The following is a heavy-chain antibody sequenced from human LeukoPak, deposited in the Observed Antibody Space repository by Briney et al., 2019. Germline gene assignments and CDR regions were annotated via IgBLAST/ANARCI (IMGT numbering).Heavy chain of an antibody. CDR1: GFTFSNYW. CDR3: AKDIERTTVTTTYAFDI. CDR2: IKQDGSEI. J-gene: IGHJ3*02. Sequence: PGGSLRLSCAASGFTFSNYWMGWVRQAPGKGLEWVANIKQDGSEIYYVDSVKGRFTISRDTAKNSLYPQMNSLRAEDTALYYCAKDIERTTVTTTYAFDIWGQGTMVTVSS. V-gene: IGHV3-7*03. D-gene: IGHD4-17*01.